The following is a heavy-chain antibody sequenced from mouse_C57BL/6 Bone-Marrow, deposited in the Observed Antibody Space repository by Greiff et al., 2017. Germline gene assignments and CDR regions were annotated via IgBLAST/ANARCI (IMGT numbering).Heavy chain of an antibody. CDR1: GFTFSDYG. Sequence: VKLVESGGGLVKPGGSLKLSCAASGFTFSDYGMHWVRQAPEKGLEWVAYISSGSSTIYYADTVKGRFTISRDNAKDTLFLQMTSLRSEDTAMYYCARGLRRYAMDYWGQGTSVTVSS. J-gene: IGHJ4*01. CDR3: ARGLRRYAMDY. D-gene: IGHD2-4*01. V-gene: IGHV5-17*01. CDR2: ISSGSSTI.